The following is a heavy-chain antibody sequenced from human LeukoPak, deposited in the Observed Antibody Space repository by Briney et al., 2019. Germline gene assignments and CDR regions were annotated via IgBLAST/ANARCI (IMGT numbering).Heavy chain of an antibody. CDR1: GFTFSSYG. CDR2: IWYDGSNK. D-gene: IGHD2-15*01. CDR3: ARDCSGGSCDAFDI. Sequence: GRSLRLSCAASGFTFSSYGMHWVRQAPGKGLEWVAVIWYDGSNKYYADSVKGRFTISRDNSKNTLYLQMNSLRAEDTAVYYCARDCSGGSCDAFDIWGRGTMVTVSS. V-gene: IGHV3-33*01. J-gene: IGHJ3*02.